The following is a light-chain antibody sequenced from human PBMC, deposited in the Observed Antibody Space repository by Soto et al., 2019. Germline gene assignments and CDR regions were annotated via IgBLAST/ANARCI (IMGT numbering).Light chain of an antibody. J-gene: IGKJ1*01. CDR2: DAS. Sequence: EIVLTQSPATLSLSPGARATLSCRASQTVSSAYLAWFQQKPGQAPRLLIYDASNRATGIPARFSGSGSGTDFTLTISSLEPEDFAVYYCQQRSNWPAWTFGQGTKVDI. CDR3: QQRSNWPAWT. V-gene: IGKV3-11*01. CDR1: QTVSSAY.